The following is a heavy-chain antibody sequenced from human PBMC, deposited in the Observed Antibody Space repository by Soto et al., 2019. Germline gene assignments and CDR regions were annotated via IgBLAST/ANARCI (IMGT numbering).Heavy chain of an antibody. D-gene: IGHD6-13*01. CDR3: ARGWVDQLAHLMWYFDL. J-gene: IGHJ2*01. Sequence: SVKVSCKASGYTFTSYGISWVRQAPGQGLEWMGWISAYNGNTNYAQKLQGRVTMTTDTSTSTAYMELRSLRSDDTAVYYCARGWVDQLAHLMWYFDLWGRGTLVTVSS. V-gene: IGHV1-18*01. CDR1: GYTFTSYG. CDR2: ISAYNGNT.